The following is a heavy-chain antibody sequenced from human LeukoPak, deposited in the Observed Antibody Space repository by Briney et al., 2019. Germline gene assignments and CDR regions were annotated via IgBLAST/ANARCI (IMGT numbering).Heavy chain of an antibody. J-gene: IGHJ4*02. CDR1: GFTFRSYW. Sequence: QPGGSLRLSCAASGFTFRSYWMHWVRQAPGKGLVWVSHINGDGGTTTYADSVKGRFTISRDNAKNTLYLQMNSLRAEDTAVFYRARSNNYGFDYWGQGTLVTVSS. CDR2: INGDGGTT. V-gene: IGHV3-74*03. CDR3: ARSNNYGFDY. D-gene: IGHD5-24*01.